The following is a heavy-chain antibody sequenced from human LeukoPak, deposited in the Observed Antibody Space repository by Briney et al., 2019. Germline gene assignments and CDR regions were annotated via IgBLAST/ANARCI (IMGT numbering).Heavy chain of an antibody. D-gene: IGHD3-22*01. J-gene: IGHJ4*02. Sequence: ASVKVSCKASGGTFSSYAISWVRQAPGQGLEWMGGIIPIFGTANYAQKFQGRVTITADESTSTAYMELSSLRSEDTAVYYCASYDSSGYYYGTFDYWGQGTLVTVSS. V-gene: IGHV1-69*13. CDR3: ASYDSSGYYYGTFDY. CDR1: GGTFSSYA. CDR2: IIPIFGTA.